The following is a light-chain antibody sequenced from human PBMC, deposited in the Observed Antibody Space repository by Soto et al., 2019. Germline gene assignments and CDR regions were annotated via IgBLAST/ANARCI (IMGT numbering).Light chain of an antibody. Sequence: QSVLTQRPSVSAAPGQKVTISCSGSSNNIGNNYVSWYQQLPGTAPKLLIYENNKRPSGIPDRFSGSKSGTSATLGITGLQTGDVADYYCGAWDTSLSFYVFSTGTRSPS. CDR3: GAWDTSLSFYV. J-gene: IGLJ1*01. V-gene: IGLV1-51*02. CDR2: ENN. CDR1: SNNIGNNY.